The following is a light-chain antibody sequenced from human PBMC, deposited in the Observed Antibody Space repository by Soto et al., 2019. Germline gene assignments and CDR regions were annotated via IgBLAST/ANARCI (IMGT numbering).Light chain of an antibody. CDR2: DAS. CDR3: QQYGSSLT. CDR1: QSVSSSY. V-gene: IGKV3-20*01. Sequence: EIVLTQSPGTLSLSPGERATLSCRASQSVSSSYLAWYQQKPGQAPRLLIYDASSRATGFPNRFSGRASATVFTLTISRLEPEDFAVYYCQQYGSSLTVGGGAKVDNK. J-gene: IGKJ4*01.